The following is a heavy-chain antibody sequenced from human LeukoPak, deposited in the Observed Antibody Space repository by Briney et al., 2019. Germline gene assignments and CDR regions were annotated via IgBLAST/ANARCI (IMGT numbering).Heavy chain of an antibody. Sequence: SETLSLTCTVSGGSISSYYWSWIRQPPGKGLEWLGYIYYSGSTNYNPSLKSRVTISVDTSKNQFSLKLSSVTAADTAVYYCARVQDYGDYSPYYYYGMDVWGQGTTVTVSS. D-gene: IGHD4-17*01. CDR3: ARVQDYGDYSPYYYYGMDV. V-gene: IGHV4-59*01. CDR2: IYYSGST. J-gene: IGHJ6*02. CDR1: GGSISSYY.